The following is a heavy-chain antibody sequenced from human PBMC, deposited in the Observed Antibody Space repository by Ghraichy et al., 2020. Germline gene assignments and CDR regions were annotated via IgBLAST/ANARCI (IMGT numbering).Heavy chain of an antibody. J-gene: IGHJ3*02. V-gene: IGHV3-48*03. CDR1: GFMFSSYE. D-gene: IGHD1-1*01. CDR2: ISNSGSTI. CDR3: AREIPDNGPAFDI. Sequence: GESLNISCAASGFMFSSYEMNWVRQAPGKGLEWVLYISNSGSTIYYADSVKGRFPISKDNAKNSLFLKMNSLKAEDTAFYYCAREIPDNGPAFDIWGQGTMVTVSS.